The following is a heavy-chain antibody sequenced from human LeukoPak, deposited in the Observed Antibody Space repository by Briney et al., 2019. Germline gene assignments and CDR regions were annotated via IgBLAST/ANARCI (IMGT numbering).Heavy chain of an antibody. CDR2: IWYDGSNK. Sequence: PGGSLRLSCAASGFTFSSYGMHWVRQAPGKGLGGVAVIWYDGSNKYYADSVKGRFTISRDNSKTTLYLQMNTLSAEDTAVYYCARKGIVGAIVWFDPWGQRTLATVSS. CDR3: ARKGIVGAIVWFDP. CDR1: GFTFSSYG. J-gene: IGHJ5*02. V-gene: IGHV3-33*01. D-gene: IGHD1-26*01.